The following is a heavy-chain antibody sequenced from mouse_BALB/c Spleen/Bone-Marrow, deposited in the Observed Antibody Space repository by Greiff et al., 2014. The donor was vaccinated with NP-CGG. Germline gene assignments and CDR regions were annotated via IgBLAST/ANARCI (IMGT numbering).Heavy chain of an antibody. CDR3: TRYYCAYDAWFAY. J-gene: IGHJ3*01. CDR2: IYPGNSDT. D-gene: IGHD1-2*01. V-gene: IGHV1-5*01. Sequence: DVKLQESGTVLARPGASVKMSCKASGYSFTSYWMHWVKQRPGQGLEWIGAIYPGNSDTSYNQKFKGKAKLTAVTSASTAYMDLSSLTNEDSAVYYCTRYYCAYDAWFAYWGQGTLVTVSA. CDR1: GYSFTSYW.